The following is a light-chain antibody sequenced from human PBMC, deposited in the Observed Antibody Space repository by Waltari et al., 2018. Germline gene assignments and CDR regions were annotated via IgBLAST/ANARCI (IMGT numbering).Light chain of an antibody. CDR1: QSVSSNY. V-gene: IGKV3-20*01. J-gene: IGKJ4*01. Sequence: EIVLTQSPGTLSLSPGERATLSCRATQSVSSNYLAWYQQKPGQAPRLLIDDASNRATGIPDRFSGSGSGTDFTLTISRLEPEDFAVYYCQQYGSSPLTFGGGTKVEIK. CDR3: QQYGSSPLT. CDR2: DAS.